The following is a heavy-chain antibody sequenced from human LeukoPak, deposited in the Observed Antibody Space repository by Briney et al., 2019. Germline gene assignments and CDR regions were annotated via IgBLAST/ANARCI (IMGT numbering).Heavy chain of an antibody. V-gene: IGHV3-30*04. Sequence: GGSLRLSCGASGITFSTSPMNWVRQAPGKGLEWVAVISYDGSNKYYADSVKGRFTISRDNSKNTLYLQMNSLRAEDTAVYYCARDARTRYCSSTSCYWRYAFDIWGQGTMVTVSS. D-gene: IGHD2-2*01. J-gene: IGHJ3*02. CDR2: ISYDGSNK. CDR3: ARDARTRYCSSTSCYWRYAFDI. CDR1: GITFSTSP.